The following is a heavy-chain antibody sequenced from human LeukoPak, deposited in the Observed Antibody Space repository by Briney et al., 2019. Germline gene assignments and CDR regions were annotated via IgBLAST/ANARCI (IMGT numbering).Heavy chain of an antibody. CDR3: ARDRSSNYASWNYYYMDV. V-gene: IGHV3-53*01. D-gene: IGHD4-11*01. CDR1: GFTVSSNY. Sequence: GGSLRLSCAASGFTVSSNYMSWVRQAPGKGLEWVSVIYSGGSTYYADSVKGRFTISRDNSKNTLYLQMNSLRAEDTAVYYCARDRSSNYASWNYYYMDVWGKGTTVTVSS. CDR2: IYSGGST. J-gene: IGHJ6*03.